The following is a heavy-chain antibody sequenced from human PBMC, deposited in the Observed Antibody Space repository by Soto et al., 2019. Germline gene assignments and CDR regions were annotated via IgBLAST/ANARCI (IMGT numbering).Heavy chain of an antibody. CDR1: GFPFWTYS. CDR2: ISGSGTAT. D-gene: IGHD1-1*01. V-gene: IGHV3-23*01. CDR3: ARVRQGCSANNCYFDP. Sequence: PGGSLRLSCAASGFPFWTYSMSWVRQAPRKGLEWVSGISGSGTATYYTDSVKGRFSVSRDNSKDTLFLQMNTLRVEDTAVYYCARVRQGCSANNCYFDPWGQGTQVTVSS. J-gene: IGHJ5*01.